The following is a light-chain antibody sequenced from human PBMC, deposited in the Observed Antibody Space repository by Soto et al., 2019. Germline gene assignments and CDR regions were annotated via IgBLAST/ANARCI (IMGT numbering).Light chain of an antibody. CDR2: AAS. J-gene: IGKJ5*01. V-gene: IGKV1-12*01. CDR1: RDLSGW. Sequence: DIQLTQSASSVSASVGDRLTITCRASRDLSGWLAWYQQKPGKAPKLLISAASSLQSGVPSRFSGSGSGTDFTLTIRSLQPEDFATYYCQQPISFPITFGQGTRLEIK. CDR3: QQPISFPIT.